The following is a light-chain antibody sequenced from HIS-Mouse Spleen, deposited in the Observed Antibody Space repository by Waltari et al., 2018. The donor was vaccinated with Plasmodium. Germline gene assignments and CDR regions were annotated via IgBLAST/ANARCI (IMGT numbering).Light chain of an antibody. J-gene: IGLJ3*02. CDR1: ALPKKY. V-gene: IGLV3-10*01. Sequence: SYELTRPPSVSVSPGQTARLTCSGDALPKKYAYWYQQKSGQAPVLVIYEDSKRPAGIPERFSGSSSGTIATLTISGAQVEYEADYYCYSTDSSGNHRVFGGGTKLTVL. CDR2: EDS. CDR3: YSTDSSGNHRV.